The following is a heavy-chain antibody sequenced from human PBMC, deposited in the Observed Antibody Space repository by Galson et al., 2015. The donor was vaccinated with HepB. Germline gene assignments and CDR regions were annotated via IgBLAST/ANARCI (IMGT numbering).Heavy chain of an antibody. V-gene: IGHV1-69*13. CDR2: IIPIFGTA. J-gene: IGHJ2*01. CDR3: ARVELNWGSPGYWYFDL. Sequence: SVKVSCKASGGTFSSYAISWVRQAPGQGLEWMGGIIPIFGTANYAQKFQGRVTITADESTSTAYMELSSLRSEDTAVYYCARVELNWGSPGYWYFDLWGRGTLVTVSS. CDR1: GGTFSSYA. D-gene: IGHD7-27*01.